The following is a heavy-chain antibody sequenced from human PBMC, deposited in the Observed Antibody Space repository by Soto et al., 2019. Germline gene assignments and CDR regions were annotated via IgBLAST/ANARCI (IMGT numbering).Heavy chain of an antibody. CDR1: GFTFSSYA. CDR2: ISGSGGST. J-gene: IGHJ5*02. Sequence: LRLSCAASGFTFSSYAMSWVRQAPGKGLEWVSAISGSGGSTYYADSVKGRFTISRDNSKNTLYLQMNSLRAEDTAVYYCAKDGNEYCSSTSCYGENWFDPWGQGTLVTVSS. CDR3: AKDGNEYCSSTSCYGENWFDP. V-gene: IGHV3-23*01. D-gene: IGHD2-2*01.